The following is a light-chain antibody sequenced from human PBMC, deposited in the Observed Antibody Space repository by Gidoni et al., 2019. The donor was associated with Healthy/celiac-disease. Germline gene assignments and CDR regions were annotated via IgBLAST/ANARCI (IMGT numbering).Light chain of an antibody. V-gene: IGLV3-1*01. CDR3: QAWDSSTVV. CDR1: KLGDKY. J-gene: IGLJ2*01. Sequence: SYELTQPPSVSVSPGQTDTITCPGDKLGDKYACWYQQKPGQSPVLVIYQESKRPSGIPERFSGSNSGNTATLTISGTQAMDEADYYCQAWDSSTVVFGGGTKLTVL. CDR2: QES.